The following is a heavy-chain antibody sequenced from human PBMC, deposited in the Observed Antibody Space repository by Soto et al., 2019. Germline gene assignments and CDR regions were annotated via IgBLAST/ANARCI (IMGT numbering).Heavy chain of an antibody. V-gene: IGHV4-4*02. J-gene: IGHJ6*02. D-gene: IGHD6-6*01. Sequence: ADTRFLTCAISRYSLSSYKWWSWVRQPPGKGLEWIGEIYHSGSTNYNPSLKSRVTMSVDKSKNQFSLKLSSVTAADTAVYYCASIRKGRGVPYGMDVWGPGVQVNVSS. CDR2: IYHSGST. CDR1: RYSLSSYKW. CDR3: ASIRKGRGVPYGMDV.